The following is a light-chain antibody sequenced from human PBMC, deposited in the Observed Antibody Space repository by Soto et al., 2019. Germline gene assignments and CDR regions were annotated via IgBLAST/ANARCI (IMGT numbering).Light chain of an antibody. CDR2: GAS. CDR3: EQYNNWPHA. Sequence: ERVMTQSTATLSVSPGERATLSCRASQSVSSNLAWYQQKPGQAPRLLIYGASTRATAIPARFSGSGSGTEFTLTISSLQSEDFAVYYCEQYNNWPHAFGGGTKVDIK. J-gene: IGKJ4*01. V-gene: IGKV3-15*01. CDR1: QSVSSN.